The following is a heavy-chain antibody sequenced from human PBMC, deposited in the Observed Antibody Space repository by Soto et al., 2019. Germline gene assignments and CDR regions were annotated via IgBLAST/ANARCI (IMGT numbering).Heavy chain of an antibody. CDR3: ARDSWVRGVIIHDAFDI. J-gene: IGHJ3*02. Sequence: ASLKVACKASGYTFTSYGISWVRQAPGQGLEWMGWISAYNGNTNYAQKLQGRVTMTTDTSTSTAYMELRSLRSDDTAVYYCARDSWVRGVIIHDAFDIWGQGTMVTVSS. CDR2: ISAYNGNT. CDR1: GYTFTSYG. D-gene: IGHD3-10*01. V-gene: IGHV1-18*01.